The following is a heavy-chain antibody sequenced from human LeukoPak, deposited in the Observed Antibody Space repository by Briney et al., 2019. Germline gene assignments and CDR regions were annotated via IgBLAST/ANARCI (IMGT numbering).Heavy chain of an antibody. V-gene: IGHV4-4*07. D-gene: IGHD2-8*02. Sequence: KPSETLPLTCTVSGGSISSYYWSWIRQPAGKGLEWIGRIYTSGSTNYNPSLKSRVTISVDKSKNQFSPKLSSVTAADTAVYYCATGGSGYWYFDLWGRGTLVTVSS. CDR3: ATGGSGYWYFDL. CDR2: IYTSGST. J-gene: IGHJ2*01. CDR1: GGSISSYY.